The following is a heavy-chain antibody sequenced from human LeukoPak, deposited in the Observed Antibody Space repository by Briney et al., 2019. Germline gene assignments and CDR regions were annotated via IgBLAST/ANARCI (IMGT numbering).Heavy chain of an antibody. D-gene: IGHD3-22*01. CDR3: AREGLHYYDSSGYYSFLSY. CDR2: IIPIFGTA. CDR1: GGTFSSYA. V-gene: IGHV1-69*01. Sequence: SVKVSCKASGGTFSSYAISWVRQAPGQGLEWMGGIIPIFGTANYAQKFQGRVTITADESTSTAYMELSSLRSEDTAVYYCAREGLHYYDSSGYYSFLSYWGQGTLVTVSS. J-gene: IGHJ4*02.